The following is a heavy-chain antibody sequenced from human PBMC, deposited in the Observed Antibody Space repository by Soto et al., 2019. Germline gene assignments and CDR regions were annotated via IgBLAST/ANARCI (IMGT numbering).Heavy chain of an antibody. CDR2: IRSKANSYAT. J-gene: IGHJ6*03. V-gene: IGHV3-73*01. CDR1: GFTFSGSA. D-gene: IGHD6-13*01. CDR3: TRSVSSSLNRKNYYYYMDV. Sequence: GGSLRLSCAASGFTFSGSAMHWVRQASGKGLEWVGRIRSKANSYATAYAASVKGRFTISRDDSKNTAYLQMNSLKTEDTAVYYCTRSVSSSLNRKNYYYYMDVWGKGTTVTVSS.